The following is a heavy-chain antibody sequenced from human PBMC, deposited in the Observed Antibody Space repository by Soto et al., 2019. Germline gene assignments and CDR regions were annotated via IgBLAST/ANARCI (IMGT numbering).Heavy chain of an antibody. CDR2: IYYTGSP. D-gene: IGHD6-13*01. J-gene: IGHJ4*02. CDR1: GDSINDYY. V-gene: IGHV4-59*01. Sequence: SETLSLTCTVSGDSINDYYWSWTRQPPGKRLEWIGYIYYTGSPTYNPSLESRVTMSVDTSKNQFSLKLNSVNAADTAVYYCAKYRRTEAEGFTLDYWGRGTLVIVSS. CDR3: AKYRRTEAEGFTLDY.